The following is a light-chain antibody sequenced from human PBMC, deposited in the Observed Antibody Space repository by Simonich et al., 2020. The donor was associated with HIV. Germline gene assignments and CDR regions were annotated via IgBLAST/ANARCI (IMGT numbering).Light chain of an antibody. CDR1: ALPNQY. CDR2: KDT. CDR3: QSADSSGTHRV. Sequence: SYELTQPPSVSVSPGQTARISCSGDALPNQYAYWYQQKPGQAPVLVMCKDTERPSGIPERFSGSSSGTTGTLTISGVQAEDEADYYCQSADSSGTHRVFGGGTKLTVL. V-gene: IGLV3-25*03. J-gene: IGLJ2*01.